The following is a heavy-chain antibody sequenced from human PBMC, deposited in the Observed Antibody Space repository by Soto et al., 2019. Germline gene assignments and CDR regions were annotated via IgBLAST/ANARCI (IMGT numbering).Heavy chain of an antibody. Sequence: ASVKVSCKTSGYIFTDLAMNWVRQAPGQGPEWMGWINTNTGDPTYAQVFTGRFVFSLDTSVSTAYLQIYSLRAEDSAVYYCVGGYDYWGQGTLVTVSS. CDR1: GYIFTDLA. V-gene: IGHV7-4-1*01. J-gene: IGHJ4*02. CDR2: INTNTGDP. CDR3: VGGYDY. D-gene: IGHD3-22*01.